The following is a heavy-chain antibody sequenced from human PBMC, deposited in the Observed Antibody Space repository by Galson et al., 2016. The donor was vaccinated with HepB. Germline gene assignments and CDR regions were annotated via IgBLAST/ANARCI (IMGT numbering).Heavy chain of an antibody. Sequence: SLRLSCAASGFTFSSYAMSWVRQAPGKGLEWVSGMSGSGSSTYYADSVKGRFTISRDNSKNTLYLQMNSLRAEDTAVYYCAKDAARDYYDSSGYNNWFDPWGQGTLVTVSS. D-gene: IGHD3-22*01. J-gene: IGHJ5*02. CDR2: MSGSGSST. V-gene: IGHV3-23*01. CDR1: GFTFSSYA. CDR3: AKDAARDYYDSSGYNNWFDP.